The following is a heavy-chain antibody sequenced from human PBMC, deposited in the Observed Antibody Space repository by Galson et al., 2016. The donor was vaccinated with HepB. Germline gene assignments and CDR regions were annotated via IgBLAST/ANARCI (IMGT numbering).Heavy chain of an antibody. CDR1: GFTFTNAW. Sequence: SLRLSCAASGFTFTNAWMSWVRQAPGKGLEWVGRIKSKTDGGTTDYAAPVKGRFTISRDDSKNTLYLQMNSLKTEDTAVYYCTTDLRLWFGELFYYFDYWGQGTLVTVSS. CDR2: IKSKTDGGTT. J-gene: IGHJ4*02. V-gene: IGHV3-15*01. D-gene: IGHD3-10*01. CDR3: TTDLRLWFGELFYYFDY.